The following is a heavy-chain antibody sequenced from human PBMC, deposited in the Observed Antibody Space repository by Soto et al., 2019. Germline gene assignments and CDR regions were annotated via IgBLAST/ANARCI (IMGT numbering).Heavy chain of an antibody. CDR2: ISTSGDGT. CDR1: GFTFSSRV. CDR3: ACWGDTSRTTCWGPLDF. V-gene: IGHV3-23*01. Sequence: DVQLLESGGGWVQPGGSLRLTCTASGFTFSSRVMNWVRHAPGKGLEWVSGISTSGDGTYYADSVKGRFSISRDNSKDTLPLQMNSLRAEDAATYYCACWGDTSRTTCWGPLDFGGPGALVTVSS. D-gene: IGHD1-7*01. J-gene: IGHJ4*02.